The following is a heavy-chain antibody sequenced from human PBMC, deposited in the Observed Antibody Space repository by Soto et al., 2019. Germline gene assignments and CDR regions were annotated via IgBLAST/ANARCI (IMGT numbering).Heavy chain of an antibody. D-gene: IGHD3-10*01. V-gene: IGHV3-23*01. J-gene: IGHJ5*02. Sequence: QLLQSGGGLVQPGGSLTLSCAASGFTFGTTDMSWVRQAPGEGLEWVSTIDGSGGITYYADSVKGRFTISRDNSRNLVYLQMNSLRGADTALYYCVKNSGWFNTWGQGALVTVSS. CDR3: VKNSGWFNT. CDR1: GFTFGTTD. CDR2: IDGSGGIT.